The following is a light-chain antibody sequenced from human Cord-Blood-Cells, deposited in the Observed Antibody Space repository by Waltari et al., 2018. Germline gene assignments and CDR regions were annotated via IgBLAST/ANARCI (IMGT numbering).Light chain of an antibody. CDR2: DVN. CDR3: CSYAGSDVV. V-gene: IGLV2-11*01. Sequence: QSALTQPRSVSGSPGQSVTISCTGTSSDVGGYNYVSWYQQHPGKAPKVMIYDVNKRPAGVPDRFSGSKSGNTASLTISGLQAEDEADYYCCSYAGSDVVFGGGTKLTVL. CDR1: SSDVGGYNY. J-gene: IGLJ2*01.